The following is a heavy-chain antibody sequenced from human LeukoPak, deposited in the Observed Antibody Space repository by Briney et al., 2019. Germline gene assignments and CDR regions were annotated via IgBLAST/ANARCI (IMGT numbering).Heavy chain of an antibody. Sequence: SETLSLTCTVSGGSISSGSYYWGWIRQPPGKGLKWIGSIYYSGSTYYNPSLKSRVTISVDTSKNQFSLKLSSVTAADTAVYYCARSDTAMVTFGYWGQGTLVTVSS. CDR2: IYYSGST. D-gene: IGHD5-18*01. V-gene: IGHV4-39*07. CDR3: ARSDTAMVTFGY. CDR1: GGSISSGSYY. J-gene: IGHJ4*02.